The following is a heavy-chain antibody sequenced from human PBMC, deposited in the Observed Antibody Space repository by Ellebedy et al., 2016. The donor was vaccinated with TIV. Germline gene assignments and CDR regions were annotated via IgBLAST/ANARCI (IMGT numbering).Heavy chain of an antibody. D-gene: IGHD2-15*01. J-gene: IGHJ3*02. V-gene: IGHV3-21*01. CDR1: GFTFSSYS. CDR3: AREIVVVVAATDAFDI. Sequence: GESLKISCAASGFTFSSYSMNWVRQAPGKGLEWVSSISISSTYIYYADSVRGRFTISRDNAKNSLYLQLNSLRAEDTAVYYCAREIVVVVAATDAFDIWGQGTMVTVSS. CDR2: ISISSTYI.